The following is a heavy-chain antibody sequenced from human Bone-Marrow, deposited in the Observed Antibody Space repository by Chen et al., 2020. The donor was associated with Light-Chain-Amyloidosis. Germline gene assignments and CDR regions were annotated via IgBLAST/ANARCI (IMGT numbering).Heavy chain of an antibody. CDR2: ISGSGGSR. V-gene: IGHV3-23*04. Sequence: EVQLVESGGGLLQRGGSLRLSCAASGFAFSSYAMSWVRQAPGKGREWVSTISGSGGSRYYGDSVKGRLTISRDNSKNALFLKMNSLRAEDTAVYYCAKDISYDDILPGYPADAFDIWGQGTMVTVSS. J-gene: IGHJ3*02. D-gene: IGHD3-9*01. CDR3: AKDISYDDILPGYPADAFDI. CDR1: GFAFSSYA.